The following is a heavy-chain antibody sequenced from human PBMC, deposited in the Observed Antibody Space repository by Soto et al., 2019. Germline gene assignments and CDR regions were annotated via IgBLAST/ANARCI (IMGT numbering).Heavy chain of an antibody. D-gene: IGHD2-15*01. J-gene: IGHJ6*02. Sequence: QVQLQESGPGLVKPSETLSVTCTVSGGSISSSYWSWIRQPPGKGLGWIGYVYYSGSTNYNPSLKSRVTISIDTSKNQFSLKLSSVTAADTAVYYCARVTGEDSGGSPTRSGMDVWGQGTTVTVSS. CDR2: VYYSGST. CDR1: GGSISSSY. CDR3: ARVTGEDSGGSPTRSGMDV. V-gene: IGHV4-59*01.